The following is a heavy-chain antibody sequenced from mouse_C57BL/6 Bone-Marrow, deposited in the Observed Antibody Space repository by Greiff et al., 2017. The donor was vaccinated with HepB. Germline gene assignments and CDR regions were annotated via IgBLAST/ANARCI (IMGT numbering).Heavy chain of an antibody. Sequence: EVMLVESGGGLVKPGGSLKLSCAASGFTFSSYAMSWVRQTPEKRLEWVATISDGGSYTYYPDNVKGRFTISRDNAKNNLYLQMSHLKSEDTAMYYCARDDYGSSYGFDYWGQGTTLTGSS. CDR3: ARDDYGSSYGFDY. J-gene: IGHJ2*01. V-gene: IGHV5-4*01. CDR2: ISDGGSYT. CDR1: GFTFSSYA. D-gene: IGHD1-1*01.